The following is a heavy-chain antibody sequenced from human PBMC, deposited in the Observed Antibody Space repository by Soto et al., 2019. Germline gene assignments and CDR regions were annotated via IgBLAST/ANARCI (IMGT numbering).Heavy chain of an antibody. V-gene: IGHV1-69*01. Sequence: QVQLVQSGAEVKKPGSSEKVSCKASGGTFSSYAISWVRQAPGQGLEWMGGIIPIFGTANYAQKFQGRVTITADESTSTAYMELSSLRSEDTAVYYCARECTMVRGVYYYYYGMDVWGQGTTVTVSS. D-gene: IGHD3-10*01. CDR2: IIPIFGTA. CDR1: GGTFSSYA. CDR3: ARECTMVRGVYYYYYGMDV. J-gene: IGHJ6*02.